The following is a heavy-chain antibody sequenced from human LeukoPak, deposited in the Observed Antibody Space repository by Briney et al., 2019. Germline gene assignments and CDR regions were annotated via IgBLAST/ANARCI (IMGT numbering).Heavy chain of an antibody. J-gene: IGHJ4*02. V-gene: IGHV1-2*02. D-gene: IGHD1-7*01. CDR2: INPNSGGT. CDR3: ASYFITGTMYYFDY. CDR1: GYTFTGYC. Sequence: ASVKVSCKASGYTFTGYCMHWVRQAPGQGLEWMGWINPNSGGTNYAQKFQGRVTMTRDTSISTAYMELSRLRSDDTAVYYCASYFITGTMYYFDYWGQGTLVTVSS.